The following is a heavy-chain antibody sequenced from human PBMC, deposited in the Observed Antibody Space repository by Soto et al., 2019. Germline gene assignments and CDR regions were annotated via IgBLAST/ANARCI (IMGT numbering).Heavy chain of an antibody. J-gene: IGHJ4*02. D-gene: IGHD6-19*01. CDR3: ARGGWLDY. CDR2: INHSGST. CDR1: GGSFSGYY. V-gene: IGHV4-34*01. Sequence: SETLSLTCAVYGGSFSGYYWSWIRQPPGKGLEWIGEINHSGSTNYNPSLKSRVTISVDTSKNQFSLKLSSVTAADTAVYYCARGGWLDYWGQGTLVTVSS.